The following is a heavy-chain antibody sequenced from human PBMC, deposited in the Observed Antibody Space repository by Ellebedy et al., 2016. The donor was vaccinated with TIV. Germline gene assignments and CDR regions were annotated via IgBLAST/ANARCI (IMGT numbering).Heavy chain of an antibody. D-gene: IGHD3-10*01. CDR3: ARLFGKSYYGSYYFSY. CDR1: GLTFSSYW. CDR2: ITQDGSET. Sequence: GESLKISCAASGLTFSSYWRTWVRQAPGKGLEWVANITQDGSETYYVDSVKGRFTISRDNAKNSLYLQMNSLRAEDTAVYHCARLFGKSYYGSYYFSYWGQGTLVTVSS. J-gene: IGHJ4*02. V-gene: IGHV3-7*03.